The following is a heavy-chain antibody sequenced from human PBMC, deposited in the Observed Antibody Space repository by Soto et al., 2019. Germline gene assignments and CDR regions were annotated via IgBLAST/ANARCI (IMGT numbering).Heavy chain of an antibody. D-gene: IGHD3-22*01. CDR1: GFTFTSSA. J-gene: IGHJ4*02. Sequence: GASVKVSCKASGFTFTSSAVQWVLQARGQRLEWIGWIVVGSGNTNYAQKFQERVTITRDMSTSTAYMELSSLRSEDTAVYYCAADPNYYDSSGYRDYWGQGTLVTVSS. CDR2: IVVGSGNT. V-gene: IGHV1-58*01. CDR3: AADPNYYDSSGYRDY.